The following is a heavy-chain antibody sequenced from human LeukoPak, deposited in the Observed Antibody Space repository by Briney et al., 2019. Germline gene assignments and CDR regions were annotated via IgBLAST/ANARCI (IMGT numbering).Heavy chain of an antibody. CDR3: ARGILTRRKYYDSSGYYFDY. Sequence: ASVKVSCKASGYTFTGYYMHWVRQAPGQGLEWMGWINPNSGGTNYAQKFQGRVTMTRDTSISTAYMELSRLRSDDTAVYYCARGILTRRKYYDSSGYYFDYWGQGTLVTVSS. D-gene: IGHD3-22*01. CDR2: INPNSGGT. CDR1: GYTFTGYY. J-gene: IGHJ4*02. V-gene: IGHV1-2*02.